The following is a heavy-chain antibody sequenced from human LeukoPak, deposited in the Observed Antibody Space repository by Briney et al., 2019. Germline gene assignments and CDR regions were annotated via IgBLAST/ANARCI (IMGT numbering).Heavy chain of an antibody. D-gene: IGHD5/OR15-5a*01. V-gene: IGHV4-59*08. CDR3: AKQVNDDYFDY. Sequence: PSETLSLTCTVPGGSISNYYWSWIRQAPGKGLEWIGYIYYSGTTNYNPSLKSRVTISVDTSKNQFSLKLSSVTAADTAVYYCAKQVNDDYFDYWGQGTLVTVSS. CDR1: GGSISNYY. J-gene: IGHJ4*02. CDR2: IYYSGTT.